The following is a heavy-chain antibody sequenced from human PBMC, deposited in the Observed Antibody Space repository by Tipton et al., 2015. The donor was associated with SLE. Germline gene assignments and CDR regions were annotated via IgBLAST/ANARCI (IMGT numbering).Heavy chain of an antibody. J-gene: IGHJ3*02. D-gene: IGHD4-17*01. Sequence: TLSLTCTVSGGSISSYYWSWIRQPPGKGLEWIGYIYYSGSTNYNPSLKSRVTISVDTSKNQFSLKLSSVTAADTAVYYCARVEISTVHAFDIWGQGTMVTVSA. CDR2: IYYSGST. CDR1: GGSISSYY. V-gene: IGHV4-59*01. CDR3: ARVEISTVHAFDI.